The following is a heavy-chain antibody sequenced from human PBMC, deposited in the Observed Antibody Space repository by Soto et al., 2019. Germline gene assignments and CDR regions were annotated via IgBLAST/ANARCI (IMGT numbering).Heavy chain of an antibody. D-gene: IGHD6-19*01. CDR1: GVSGSSNSAA. J-gene: IGHJ3*02. V-gene: IGHV6-1*01. Sequence: PSQTLSITFAISGVSGSSNSAAWKLIRQSPSRSLEWLGRTYYRSKWYNDYAVSVKSRITINPDTSKNQFSLQLNSVTPEDTAVYYCARDRGAVASPTDNDAFDIWGQGTMVTVSS. CDR3: ARDRGAVASPTDNDAFDI. CDR2: TYYRSKWYN.